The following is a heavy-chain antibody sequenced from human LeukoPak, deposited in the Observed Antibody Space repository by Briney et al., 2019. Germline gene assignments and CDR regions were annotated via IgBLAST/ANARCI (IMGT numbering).Heavy chain of an antibody. D-gene: IGHD3/OR15-3a*01. CDR3: ARHFGT. Sequence: GSLRLSCAASGFIFSTYWMSWVRQVPGKGLEWIGSIYYSGSTYYNPSLKSRVTISVDTSKNQFSLKLRSVTAADTAVYYCARHFGTWGQGTLVTVSS. CDR2: IYYSGST. J-gene: IGHJ4*02. V-gene: IGHV4-39*01. CDR1: GFIFSTYW.